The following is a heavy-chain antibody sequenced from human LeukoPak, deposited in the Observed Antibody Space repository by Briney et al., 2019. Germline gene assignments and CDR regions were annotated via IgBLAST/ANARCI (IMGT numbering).Heavy chain of an antibody. CDR3: ARWGSGWYYFDY. Sequence: SESLSLTCAVYGGSFSGYYWSWIRQPPGKGLEWIGEINHSGSTNYNPSLKSRVTISVDTSKNQFSLKLSSVTAADTAVYYCARWGSGWYYFDYWGQGTLVTVSS. J-gene: IGHJ4*02. CDR2: INHSGST. CDR1: GGSFSGYY. V-gene: IGHV4-34*01. D-gene: IGHD6-19*01.